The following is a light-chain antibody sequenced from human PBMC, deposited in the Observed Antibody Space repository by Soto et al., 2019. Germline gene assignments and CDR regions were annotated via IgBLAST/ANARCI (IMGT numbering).Light chain of an antibody. J-gene: IGKJ5*01. CDR2: GAS. Sequence: EIVLTQSPGTLSLSPGERATLSCRASQSVSSSYLAWYQQKPGQAPRLLIYGASSRATGIPDRFSGSGSGTDVTVTISRLEPEDFAVYYCQQYGSAPPRITFGQGTRLEIK. CDR1: QSVSSSY. CDR3: QQYGSAPPRIT. V-gene: IGKV3-20*01.